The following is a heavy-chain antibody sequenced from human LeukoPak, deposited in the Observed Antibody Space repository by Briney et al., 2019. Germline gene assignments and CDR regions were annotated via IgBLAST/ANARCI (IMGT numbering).Heavy chain of an antibody. J-gene: IGHJ6*02. V-gene: IGHV3-66*02. D-gene: IGHD6-6*01. CDR2: VYTGGST. CDR1: GFTVNSNY. CDR3: ARGFGKVAANVFGGYTMDV. Sequence: QAGGSLRLSCAASGFTVNSNYMSWVRQAPWKGLQWVSLVYTGGSTYYADSVKGRFTISRDNSKNTLYLQMNSLRPEDTAVYYCARGFGKVAANVFGGYTMDVWGQGTTVTVSS.